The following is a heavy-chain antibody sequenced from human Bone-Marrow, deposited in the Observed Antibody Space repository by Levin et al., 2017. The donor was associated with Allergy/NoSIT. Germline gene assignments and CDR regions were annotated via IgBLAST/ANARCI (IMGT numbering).Heavy chain of an antibody. V-gene: IGHV3-66*04. J-gene: IGHJ4*02. Sequence: SCAASGLTVSSNYMSWVRQAPGKGLEWVSVLYSGGSTYYADSVKGRFTISRDDSKNTLYLQMNSLRAEDTAVYYCARLITGDFDYWGQGTLVTVSS. CDR1: GLTVSSNY. CDR2: LYSGGST. CDR3: ARLITGDFDY. D-gene: IGHD1-20*01.